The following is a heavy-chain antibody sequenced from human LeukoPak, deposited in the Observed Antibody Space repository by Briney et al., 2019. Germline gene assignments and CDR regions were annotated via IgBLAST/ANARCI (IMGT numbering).Heavy chain of an antibody. D-gene: IGHD1-1*01. J-gene: IGHJ6*03. CDR1: GFTFGDYA. Sequence: GGSLRLSCTASGFTFGDYAMSWVRQAPGKGLEWVGFIRSKAYGGTTEYAASVKGRFTISRDDSKSIAYLQMNSLKTEDTAVYYCTRRYNWNDAFYYYYMDVWGKGTTVTISS. CDR2: IRSKAYGGTT. V-gene: IGHV3-49*04. CDR3: TRRYNWNDAFYYYYMDV.